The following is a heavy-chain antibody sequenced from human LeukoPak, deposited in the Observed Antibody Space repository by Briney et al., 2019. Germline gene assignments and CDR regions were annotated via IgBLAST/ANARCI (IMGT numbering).Heavy chain of an antibody. CDR1: GGSISSSSYY. D-gene: IGHD5-12*01. Sequence: PSETLSLTCTVSGGSISSSSYYWGWIRQPPGKGLEWIGSIYYSGSTYYNPSLKSRVTISVDTSKNQFSLKLSSVIAADTAVYYCARRVDIVATTYFDYWGQGTLVTVSS. CDR2: IYYSGST. J-gene: IGHJ4*02. CDR3: ARRVDIVATTYFDY. V-gene: IGHV4-39*01.